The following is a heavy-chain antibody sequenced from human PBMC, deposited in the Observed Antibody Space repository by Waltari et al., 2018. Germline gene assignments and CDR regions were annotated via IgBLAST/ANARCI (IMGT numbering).Heavy chain of an antibody. J-gene: IGHJ6*02. D-gene: IGHD3-22*01. CDR1: KFTFSSYA. Sequence: QVQLVESGGGVVQPGRSLRLSCAASKFTFSSYAMHWVRQAPGKGLEWVAVISYNERNIYYVDSVRGRFTISRDNSKKMLYLQMNSLRAEDTAVYYCARDYCDRRNCHGMDVWGQGTTVTVSS. CDR2: ISYNERNI. V-gene: IGHV3-30*04. CDR3: ARDYCDRRNCHGMDV.